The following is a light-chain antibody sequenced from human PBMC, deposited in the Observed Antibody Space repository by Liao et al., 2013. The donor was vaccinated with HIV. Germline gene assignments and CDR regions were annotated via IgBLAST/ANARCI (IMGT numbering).Light chain of an antibody. J-gene: IGLJ2*01. V-gene: IGLV3-21*01. CDR2: QDS. CDR1: NIGRKS. CDR3: QAWDSSTGV. Sequence: SYELTQPPSVSVAPGKTATITCGGNNIGRKSVHWYQQKPAQAPVLVIYQDSKRPSGIPERFSGSNSGNTATLTISGTQAMDEADYYCQAWDSSTGVFGGGTKLTVL.